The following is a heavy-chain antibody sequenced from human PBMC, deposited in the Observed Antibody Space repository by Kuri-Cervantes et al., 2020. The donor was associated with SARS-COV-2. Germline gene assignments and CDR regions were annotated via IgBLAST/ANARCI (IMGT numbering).Heavy chain of an antibody. D-gene: IGHD6-13*01. Sequence: GESLKISCAASGFTFSSYCMHWVRQAPGKGLEWVAVISYDGSNKYYADSAKGRFTISRDNSKNTLYLQMNSLRAEGTAVYYCARLGVAAAGSYYYYGMDVWGQGTTVTVSS. CDR2: ISYDGSNK. J-gene: IGHJ6*02. CDR1: GFTFSSYC. V-gene: IGHV3-30*03. CDR3: ARLGVAAAGSYYYYGMDV.